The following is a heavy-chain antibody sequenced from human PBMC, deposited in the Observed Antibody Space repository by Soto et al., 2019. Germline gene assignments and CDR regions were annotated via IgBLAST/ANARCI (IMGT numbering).Heavy chain of an antibody. V-gene: IGHV3-15*01. CDR2: IKSKTDGGTT. Sequence: EVQLVESGGGLVKPGGSLRLSSAASGFTVSNAWMSWVRQAPGKGLEWVGRIKSKTDGGTTEYDAPVKGRFTISRDDSKNTLYLQMNSLKTEDTAVYYCTRYSYGASEYWGQGTLVTVSS. CDR1: GFTVSNAW. J-gene: IGHJ4*02. D-gene: IGHD5-18*01. CDR3: TRYSYGASEY.